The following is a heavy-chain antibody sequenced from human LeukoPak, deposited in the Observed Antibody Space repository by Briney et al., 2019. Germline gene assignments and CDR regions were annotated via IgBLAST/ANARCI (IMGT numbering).Heavy chain of an antibody. V-gene: IGHV4-39*07. CDR3: ARGPAYSSGVSLYYFDY. D-gene: IGHD6-19*01. Sequence: RVTISVDTSKNQFSLKLSSVTAADTAVYYCARGPAYSSGVSLYYFDYWGQGTLVTVSS. J-gene: IGHJ4*02.